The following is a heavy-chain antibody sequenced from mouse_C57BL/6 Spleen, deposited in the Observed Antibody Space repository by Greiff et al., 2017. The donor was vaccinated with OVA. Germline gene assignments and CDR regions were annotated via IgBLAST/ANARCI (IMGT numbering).Heavy chain of an antibody. CDR3: ARDYNWYCDV. V-gene: IGHV1-80*01. D-gene: IGHD2-13*01. CDR2: LYPGDGDT. J-gene: IGHJ1*03. CDR1: GYAFSSYW. Sequence: VMLQQSGAELVKPGASVKISCKASGYAFSSYWMNWVKQRPGKGLEWIGQLYPGDGDTNYNGKFKGKATLTADKSSSTAYMQLSSLTSEDSAVYFCARDYNWYCDVWGTGTTVTVSS.